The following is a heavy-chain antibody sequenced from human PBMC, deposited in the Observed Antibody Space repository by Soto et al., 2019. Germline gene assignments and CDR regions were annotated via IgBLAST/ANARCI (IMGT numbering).Heavy chain of an antibody. Sequence: PGESLKISCKGSGYSFTSYWIGWVRQMPGKGLEWMGIIYPGDSDTRYSPSFQGQVTISADKSISTAYLQWSSLKASDTAMYYCASTGEYCSGGSCYYGNFDYWGQGTLVTVSS. CDR1: GYSFTSYW. CDR3: ASTGEYCSGGSCYYGNFDY. D-gene: IGHD2-15*01. J-gene: IGHJ4*02. CDR2: IYPGDSDT. V-gene: IGHV5-51*01.